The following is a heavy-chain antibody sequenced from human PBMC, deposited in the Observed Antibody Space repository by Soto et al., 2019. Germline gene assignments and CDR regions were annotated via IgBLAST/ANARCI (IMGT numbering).Heavy chain of an antibody. Sequence: SETLSLTCSVPGGSISSGGYYWSWIRQHPGKGLEWIGYIYYSGSTSYNPSLKSRVTISVDTSKNQFSLKLSSVTAADTAVYYCARGYCSSTSCFDPWGQGTLVTVSS. CDR1: GGSISSGGYY. V-gene: IGHV4-31*03. D-gene: IGHD2-2*01. J-gene: IGHJ5*02. CDR3: ARGYCSSTSCFDP. CDR2: IYYSGST.